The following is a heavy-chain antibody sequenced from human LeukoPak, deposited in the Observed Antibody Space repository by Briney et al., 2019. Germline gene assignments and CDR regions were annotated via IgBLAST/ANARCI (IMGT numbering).Heavy chain of an antibody. CDR1: GYTFTSYA. CDR3: AVGFEWLGLFDY. V-gene: IGHV1-3*01. Sequence: ASVKVSCKASGYTFTSYAMHWVRQAPGQRLEWMGWINAGNGNIKYSQKFQGRVTITRDTSASTAYMELSSLRSEDTAVYYCAVGFEWLGLFDYWGQGTLVTVSS. D-gene: IGHD6-19*01. J-gene: IGHJ4*02. CDR2: INAGNGNI.